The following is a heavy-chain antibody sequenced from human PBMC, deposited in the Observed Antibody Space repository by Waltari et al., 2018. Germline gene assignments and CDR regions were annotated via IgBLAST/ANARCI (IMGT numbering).Heavy chain of an antibody. J-gene: IGHJ3*02. CDR1: GFTFSSSW. Sequence: VQLVDSGGGLVQPGGSLSLSCAASGFTFSSSWMSWVRQAPGKGLEWIGRIKSETDGGTTDYAAPVKGRFTISRDDSKNTLYLQLNSLKTEDTAVYYCTTGGVKGPHDAFDIWGQGAMVTVSS. V-gene: IGHV3-15*01. CDR2: IKSETDGGTT. CDR3: TTGGVKGPHDAFDI. D-gene: IGHD2-8*01.